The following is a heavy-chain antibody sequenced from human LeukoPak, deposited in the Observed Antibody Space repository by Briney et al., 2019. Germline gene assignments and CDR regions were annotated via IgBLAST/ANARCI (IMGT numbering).Heavy chain of an antibody. CDR3: ASGPLITAAGSS. D-gene: IGHD6-13*01. CDR1: GFTFTNYW. V-gene: IGHV3-7*01. J-gene: IGHJ4*02. CDR2: IKQDGSEK. Sequence: GGSLRLSCAASGFTFTNYWMTWVRQAPGKGLEWVANIKQDGSEKYYVDSVKGRFTISRDNAKNSLDLQMNSLRAEDTAVYYCASGPLITAAGSSWGQGALVIVSS.